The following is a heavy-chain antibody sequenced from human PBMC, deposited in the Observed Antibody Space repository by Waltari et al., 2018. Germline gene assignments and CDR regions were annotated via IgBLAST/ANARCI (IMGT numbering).Heavy chain of an antibody. V-gene: IGHV7-4-1*01. CDR2: INTNTHNP. CDR1: GYTFTDHA. J-gene: IGHJ4*02. Sequence: QVQLVQSGSELKKPGASVKVFCKASGYTFTDHAMNWVRQDPGQGLQFLGWINTNTHNPFYARGFTGRFVFSLDTSISTAYMEIRSLKTEDTAVYYCARELLGGGAFDSWGQGTLVSVSS. CDR3: ARELLGGGAFDS. D-gene: IGHD3-16*01.